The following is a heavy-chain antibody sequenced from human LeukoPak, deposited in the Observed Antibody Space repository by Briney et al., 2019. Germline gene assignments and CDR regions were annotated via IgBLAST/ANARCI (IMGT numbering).Heavy chain of an antibody. V-gene: IGHV3-48*03. CDR3: ARDRGLRYEHRYFDY. CDR2: ISSSGSTI. J-gene: IGHJ4*02. CDR1: GFTFSSYE. D-gene: IGHD3-10*01. Sequence: GGSLRLSCAASGFTFSSYEMNWVRQAPGKGLEWVSYISSSGSTIYYADSVKGRFTISRDNAKTSLYLQMNSLGAEDTAVYYCARDRGLRYEHRYFDYWGQGTLVTVSS.